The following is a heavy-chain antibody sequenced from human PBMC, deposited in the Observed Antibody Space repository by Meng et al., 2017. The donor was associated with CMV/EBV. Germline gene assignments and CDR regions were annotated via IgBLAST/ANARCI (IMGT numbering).Heavy chain of an antibody. V-gene: IGHV3-21*01. CDR2: ISSSSSYI. CDR3: ARVAVPSGQPHYYDSSGYYLKGLLDY. D-gene: IGHD3-22*01. J-gene: IGHJ4*02. CDR1: GFTFSSYS. Sequence: GESLKISCAASGFTFSSYSMNWVRQAPGKGLEWVPSISSSSSYIYYADSVKGRFTISRDNAKNSLYLQMNSLRAEDTAVYYCARVAVPSGQPHYYDSSGYYLKGLLDYWGQGTLVTVSS.